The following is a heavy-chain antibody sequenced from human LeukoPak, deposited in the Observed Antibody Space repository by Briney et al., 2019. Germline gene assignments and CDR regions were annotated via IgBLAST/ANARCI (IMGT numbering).Heavy chain of an antibody. CDR2: ISGSGGST. V-gene: IGHV3-23*01. J-gene: IGHJ4*02. D-gene: IGHD2-15*01. Sequence: PGGSLRLSCAASGFTFSSYAMSWVRQAPGKGLEWVSAISGSGGSTYYADSVKGRFTISRDNSKNTLYLQMNSLRAEDTAVYYCAKYCSGGSCYRSCFDYWGQGTLVTVSS. CDR1: GFTFSSYA. CDR3: AKYCSGGSCYRSCFDY.